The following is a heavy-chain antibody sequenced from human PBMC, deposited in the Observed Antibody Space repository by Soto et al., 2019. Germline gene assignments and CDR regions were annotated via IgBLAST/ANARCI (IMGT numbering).Heavy chain of an antibody. D-gene: IGHD1-26*01. Sequence: GESLKISCKVSGYTLTELSMHWVRQAPGKGLEWMGGFDPEDGETIYAQKFQGRVTMTEDTSTDTAYMELSSLRSEDTAVYYCATAVGGSYYYFDYWGQGTLVTVSS. CDR3: ATAVGGSYYYFDY. CDR1: GYTLTELS. V-gene: IGHV1-24*01. J-gene: IGHJ4*02. CDR2: FDPEDGET.